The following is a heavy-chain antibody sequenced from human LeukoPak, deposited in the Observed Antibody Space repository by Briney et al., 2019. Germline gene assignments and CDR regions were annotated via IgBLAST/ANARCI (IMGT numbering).Heavy chain of an antibody. Sequence: QPGGSLRLSCAASGFTFSSYAMNWVRQAPGKGLEWVSGISGSGGNTNFADSVKGRFTISRDNSNNTLYLQMNSLRAEDTAVYYCAKFFGRSFTPYYFDYWGQGTLVTVSS. J-gene: IGHJ4*02. CDR2: ISGSGGNT. CDR1: GFTFSSYA. D-gene: IGHD3-10*01. CDR3: AKFFGRSFTPYYFDY. V-gene: IGHV3-23*01.